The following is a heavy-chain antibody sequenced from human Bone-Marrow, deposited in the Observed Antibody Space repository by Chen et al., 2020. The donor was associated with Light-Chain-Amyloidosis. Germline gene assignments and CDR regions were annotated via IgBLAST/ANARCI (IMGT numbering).Heavy chain of an antibody. CDR2: VIPILDTP. Sequence: QVQLVQSGAEVKKPGSSVKVSCRTSGGTFSSFPIIWVRQAPGQGLEWVGGVIPILDTPTYAQKFQGRGTITADDSTSTAYMELRSLTSEDTAVYFCARVPRVLAAHALDIWGQGTIVSVSS. D-gene: IGHD2-15*01. V-gene: IGHV1-69*01. J-gene: IGHJ3*02. CDR1: GGTFSSFP. CDR3: ARVPRVLAAHALDI.